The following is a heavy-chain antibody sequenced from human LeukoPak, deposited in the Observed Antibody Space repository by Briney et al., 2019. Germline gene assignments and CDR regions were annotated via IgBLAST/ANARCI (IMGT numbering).Heavy chain of an antibody. Sequence: SETLSLTCTVSGDSFSRYYWTWFRQSPWKGLEWIGFIYHSGSTDSNPSLKSRVAMSVDTSTNQVSLEVKSVAAADTALYYCATGSRSATSDAFDIWGQGTMVTVSS. V-gene: IGHV4-59*01. CDR3: ATGSRSATSDAFDI. CDR2: IYHSGST. J-gene: IGHJ3*02. D-gene: IGHD2-15*01. CDR1: GDSFSRYY.